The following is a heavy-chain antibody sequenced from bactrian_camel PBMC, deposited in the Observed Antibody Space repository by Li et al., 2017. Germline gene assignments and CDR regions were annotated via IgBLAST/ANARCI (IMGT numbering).Heavy chain of an antibody. J-gene: IGHJ4*01. CDR3: AAARGVRACTARDLHGYSF. CDR2: INDTGVGT. V-gene: IGHV3S40*01. D-gene: IGHD4*01. CDR1: GFTFSATD. Sequence: VQLVESGGGLVQTGGSLRLSCVASGFTFSATDMSWIRQAPGKGREWISTINDTGVGTYYAQSVKGRFAISRDNAKKTVYLQMNSLKPEDTAMYYCAAARGVRACTARDLHGYSFWGQGTQVTVS.